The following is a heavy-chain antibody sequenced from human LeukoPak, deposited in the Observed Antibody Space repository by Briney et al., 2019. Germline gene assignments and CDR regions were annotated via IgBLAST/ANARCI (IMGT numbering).Heavy chain of an antibody. CDR1: GYTFTSYD. CDR3: AKLPDILTGSNYYYYGMDV. CDR2: MNPNSGNT. V-gene: IGHV1-8*01. J-gene: IGHJ6*02. D-gene: IGHD3-9*01. Sequence: ASVKVSCKASGYTFTSYDINWVRQATGQGLEWMGWMNPNSGNTGYAQKFQGRVTMTRNTSISTAYMELSSLRSEDTAVYYGAKLPDILTGSNYYYYGMDVWGQGNTVTVSS.